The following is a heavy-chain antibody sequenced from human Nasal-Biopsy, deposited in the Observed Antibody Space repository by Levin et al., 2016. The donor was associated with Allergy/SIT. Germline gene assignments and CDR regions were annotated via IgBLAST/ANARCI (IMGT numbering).Heavy chain of an antibody. J-gene: IGHJ6*02. CDR2: IYTGGKT. Sequence: SETLSLTCTVSGGSISSSDYYWNWIRQPAGKGLEWIGRIYTGGKTNYNPSLKSRVTISVDVSKNQLSLQLTSVTAADTAVYYCARERYLDYGDYPTFYYYGMDVWGQGTTVAVSS. CDR3: ARERYLDYGDYPTFYYYGMDV. CDR1: GGSISSSDYY. V-gene: IGHV4-61*02. D-gene: IGHD4-17*01.